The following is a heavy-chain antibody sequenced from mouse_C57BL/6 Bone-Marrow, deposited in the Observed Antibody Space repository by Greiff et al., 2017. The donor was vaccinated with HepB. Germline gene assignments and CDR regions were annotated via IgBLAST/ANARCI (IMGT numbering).Heavy chain of an antibody. CDR1: GFTFSDYY. V-gene: IGHV5-12*01. CDR2: ISNGGGST. Sequence: EVQVVESGGGLVQPGGSLKLSCAASGFTFSDYYMYWVRQTPEKWLEWVAYISNGGGSTYYPDTVKGRFTISRDNAKNTLYLQMSRLKSEDTAMYYCARHARYYFDYWGQGTTLTVSS. J-gene: IGHJ2*01. CDR3: ARHARYYFDY.